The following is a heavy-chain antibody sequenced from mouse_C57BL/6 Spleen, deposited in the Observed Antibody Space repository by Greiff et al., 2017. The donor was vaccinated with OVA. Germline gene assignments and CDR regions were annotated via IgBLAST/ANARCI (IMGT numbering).Heavy chain of an antibody. J-gene: IGHJ4*01. CDR3: ARNYAMDY. Sequence: QVQLKQSGAELMKPGASVTLSCKATGYTFTGYWIEWVKQRPGHGLEWIGEILPGSGSTNYNEKIKGQATFHADTSSNTAYVQRSSRTTEDSAIYYCARNYAMDYWGQGTSGTGS. CDR1: GYTFTGYW. CDR2: ILPGSGST. V-gene: IGHV1-9*01.